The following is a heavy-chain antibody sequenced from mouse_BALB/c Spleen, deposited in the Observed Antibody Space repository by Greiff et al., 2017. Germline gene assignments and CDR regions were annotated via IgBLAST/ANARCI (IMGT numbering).Heavy chain of an antibody. CDR1: GYTFTSYW. V-gene: IGHV1-7*01. Sequence: QVQLKQSGAELAKPGASVKMSCKASGYTFTSYWMHWVKQRPGQGLEWIGYINPSTGYTEYNQKFKDKATLTADKSSSTAYMQQSSLTSEDSAVYYCARVRFAYWGQGTLVTVSA. CDR2: INPSTGYT. J-gene: IGHJ3*01. CDR3: ARVRFAY.